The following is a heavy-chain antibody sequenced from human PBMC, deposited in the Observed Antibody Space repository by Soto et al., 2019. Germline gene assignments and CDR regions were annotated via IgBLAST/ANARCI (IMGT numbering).Heavy chain of an antibody. V-gene: IGHV3-33*01. CDR3: ARDSSGRSKPAYYFDY. Sequence: QVQLVESGGGVVQPGRPLRLSCAASGFTFSSYGMHWVRQAPGKGLEWVAVIWYDGSNKKYADSVKGRITISRDNFKNTLYLQMNSLRAEDTGVFYCARDSSGRSKPAYYFDYWGQGTLVTVSS. D-gene: IGHD6-19*01. J-gene: IGHJ4*02. CDR2: IWYDGSNK. CDR1: GFTFSSYG.